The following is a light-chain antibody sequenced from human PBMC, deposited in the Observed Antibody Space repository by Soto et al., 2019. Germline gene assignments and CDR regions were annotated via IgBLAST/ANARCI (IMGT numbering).Light chain of an antibody. J-gene: IGKJ1*01. CDR3: LQHNSYPVT. Sequence: DIQMTQSPSSLASSVGCIFTITFLASQGIRNDLGWYQQKPGKAPKRLIYAASSLQSGVQSRFSGSGSGTESTLNISRLQPADSATYYCLQHNSYPVTFGQGTKVDIK. V-gene: IGKV1-17*01. CDR2: AAS. CDR1: QGIRND.